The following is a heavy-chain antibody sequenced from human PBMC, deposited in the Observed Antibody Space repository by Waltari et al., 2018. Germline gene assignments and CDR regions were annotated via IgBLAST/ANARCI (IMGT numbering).Heavy chain of an antibody. J-gene: IGHJ1*01. D-gene: IGHD1-20*01. Sequence: EVQLLESGGGLVQPGGSLRLSCQASGFTSVTHAINWVRQAPGKGLECVSSISVRDATYYADSVKGRFTISRDYSDNTVYLQMDSLRADDTAVYFCAKPFYNWDDPLHSWGQGTPVTVSS. V-gene: IGHV3-23*01. CDR2: ISVRDAT. CDR3: AKPFYNWDDPLHS. CDR1: GFTSVTHA.